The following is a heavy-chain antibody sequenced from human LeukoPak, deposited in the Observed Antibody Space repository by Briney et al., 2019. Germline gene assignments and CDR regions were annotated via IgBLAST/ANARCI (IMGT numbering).Heavy chain of an antibody. CDR1: GGTFSSYA. D-gene: IGHD6-13*01. CDR2: IIPIFGTA. Sequence: GASVKVSCKASGGTFSSYAISWVRQAPGQGLEWMGGIIPIFGTANYAQKFQGRVTITADESTSTAYMELSSLRSEDTAVYYCARDFPRIAAAGRRAYFDYWGQGTLVTVSS. J-gene: IGHJ4*02. V-gene: IGHV1-69*13. CDR3: ARDFPRIAAAGRRAYFDY.